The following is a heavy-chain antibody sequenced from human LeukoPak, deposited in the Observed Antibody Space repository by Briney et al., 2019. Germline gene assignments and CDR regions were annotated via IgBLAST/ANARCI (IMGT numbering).Heavy chain of an antibody. CDR3: ARMYSGTYGGIDF. V-gene: IGHV4-4*07. Sequence: PSETLSLTCPVSGGSIRSYYWSWIRQPAGKGLEWIGRVYSSGNTNYNPSLKSRVTMSVDTSRNQFSLRLTSVTAADTAVYYCARMYSGTYGGIDFWGQGTLVTVSS. CDR1: GGSIRSYY. J-gene: IGHJ4*02. D-gene: IGHD1-26*01. CDR2: VYSSGNT.